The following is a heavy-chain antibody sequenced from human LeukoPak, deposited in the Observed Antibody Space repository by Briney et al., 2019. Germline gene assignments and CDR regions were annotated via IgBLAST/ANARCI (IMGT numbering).Heavy chain of an antibody. CDR3: AILRWGGNPLDAFDI. CDR2: IIPIFGTA. V-gene: IGHV1-69*05. D-gene: IGHD4-23*01. Sequence: GASVKVSCKASGGTFSSYAISWVRQAPGQGIEWMGRIIPIFGTANYAQKFQGRVTITTDESTSTAYMELSSLRSEDTAVYYCAILRWGGNPLDAFDIWGQGTMVTVSS. CDR1: GGTFSSYA. J-gene: IGHJ3*02.